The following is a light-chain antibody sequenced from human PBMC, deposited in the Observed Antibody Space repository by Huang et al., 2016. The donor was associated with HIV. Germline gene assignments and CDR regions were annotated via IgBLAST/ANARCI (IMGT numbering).Light chain of an antibody. V-gene: IGKV3-15*01. CDR2: GAS. CDR1: QSGSSN. CDR3: QQYNNWPPWT. Sequence: EIVMTQSLATLSVSPGERATLSCRSSQSGSSNLACYQQKPGQAPRLLIYGASTRATVIPSRFSGSGSGTEFTLTISSLQSEDFAVYYCQQYNNWPPWTFGQGTKVEIK. J-gene: IGKJ1*01.